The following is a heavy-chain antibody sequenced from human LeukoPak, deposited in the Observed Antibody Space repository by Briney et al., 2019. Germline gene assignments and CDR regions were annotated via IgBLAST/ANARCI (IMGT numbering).Heavy chain of an antibody. V-gene: IGHV1-58*01. CDR2: IVVGSGNT. D-gene: IGHD1-7*01. CDR3: ASLGGITGTRDY. Sequence: SVKVSCKASGFTFTSSAVQWVRQARGQRLEWIGWIVVGSGNTNYAQKFQERVTITRDMSTSTAYMELSSLRSEDTAVYYCASLGGITGTRDYWGQGTLVTVSS. J-gene: IGHJ4*02. CDR1: GFTFTSSA.